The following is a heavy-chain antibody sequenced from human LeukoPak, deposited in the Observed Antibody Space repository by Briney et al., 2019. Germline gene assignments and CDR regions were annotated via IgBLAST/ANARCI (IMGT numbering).Heavy chain of an antibody. CDR3: ARERIVGATVLDY. Sequence: TGGSLRLSCAASGFTFSSYSMNWVRQAPGKGLEWVSSISSSSSYIYYADSVKGRFTISRDNAKNSLYLQMNSLRAEDTAVYYCARERIVGATVLDYWGQGTLVTVSS. J-gene: IGHJ4*02. D-gene: IGHD1-26*01. V-gene: IGHV3-21*01. CDR1: GFTFSSYS. CDR2: ISSSSSYI.